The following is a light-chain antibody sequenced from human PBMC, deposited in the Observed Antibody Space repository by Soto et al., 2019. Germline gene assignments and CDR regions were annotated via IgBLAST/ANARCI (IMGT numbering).Light chain of an antibody. CDR3: QVGDSSTSVV. V-gene: IGLV3-9*01. J-gene: IGLJ2*01. Sequence: SYELTQPPSVSVALGQTARIPCAGNNIGNKDVHWYQQKPGQAPVLVIYRDTNRPSGIPERFSGSNSGNTATLTISRPQAGDEADYYCQVGDSSTSVVLGGGTKLTVL. CDR2: RDT. CDR1: NIGNKD.